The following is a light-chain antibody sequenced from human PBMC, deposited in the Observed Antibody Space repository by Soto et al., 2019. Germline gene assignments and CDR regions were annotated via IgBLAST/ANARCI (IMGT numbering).Light chain of an antibody. V-gene: IGKV1-5*01. J-gene: IGKJ1*01. CDR2: DAS. CDR3: QQYNSAWT. Sequence: DIQMTQSPSTLSASVGDRVTITCPASQSISSWLAWYQQKPGKAPKLLIYDASSLESGVPSRFSGSGSGTEFTLTISSLQPDDFATYYCQQYNSAWTFGQGTKVEIK. CDR1: QSISSW.